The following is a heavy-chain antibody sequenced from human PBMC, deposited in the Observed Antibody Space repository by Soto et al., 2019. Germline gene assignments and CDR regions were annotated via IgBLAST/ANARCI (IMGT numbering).Heavy chain of an antibody. CDR2: IIPIFGTA. J-gene: IGHJ2*01. CDR1: GGTFSSYA. V-gene: IGHV1-69*01. D-gene: IGHD3-22*01. Sequence: QVQLVQSGAEVKKPGSSVKVSCKASGGTFSSYAISWVRQAPGQGLEWMGGIIPIFGTANYAQKFQGRITITADESTSTAYMELSSVTSEDTAVYYCARGAGYYLYWYFDLWGRGTLVTVST. CDR3: ARGAGYYLYWYFDL.